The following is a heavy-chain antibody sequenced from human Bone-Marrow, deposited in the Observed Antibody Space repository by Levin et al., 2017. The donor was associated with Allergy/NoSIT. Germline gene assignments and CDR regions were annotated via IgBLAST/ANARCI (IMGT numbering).Heavy chain of an antibody. Sequence: GGSLRLSCAASGFTFGGYAMSWVRQTPGKGLEWVSSISGTGTSTYYADSVQGRFTISRDNSKNTLYLQMNGLRAEDTGLYYCAKGRAPQWLVPWFDPWGQGTLVTVSS. D-gene: IGHD6-19*01. CDR1: GFTFGGYA. V-gene: IGHV3-23*01. CDR3: AKGRAPQWLVPWFDP. J-gene: IGHJ5*02. CDR2: ISGTGTST.